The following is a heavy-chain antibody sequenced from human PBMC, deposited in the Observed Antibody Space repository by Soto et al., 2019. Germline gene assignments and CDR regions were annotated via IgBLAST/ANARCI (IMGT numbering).Heavy chain of an antibody. D-gene: IGHD2-2*01. CDR1: GGSFSGYY. V-gene: IGHV4-34*01. CDR2: INHSGST. Sequence: QVQLQQWGAGLLKPSETLSLTCAVYGGSFSGYYWSWIRQPPGKGLEWIGEINHSGSTNYNPSLKSRVTISVDPSKNQFSLKLRSVTAADTAVYYCARVTRYCSSTSCKGFDYWGQGTLVTVSS. CDR3: ARVTRYCSSTSCKGFDY. J-gene: IGHJ4*02.